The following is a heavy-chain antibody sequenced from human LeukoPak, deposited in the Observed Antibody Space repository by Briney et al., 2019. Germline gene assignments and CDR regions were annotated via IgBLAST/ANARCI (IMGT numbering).Heavy chain of an antibody. CDR1: GFTFSSHW. CDR2: INSDGSST. Sequence: PGGSLRLSCAASGFTFSSHWMHWVRQAPGKGLVWVSRINSDGSSTSYADSVKGRFTISRDNAKSTLYLQMNSLRVEDTAVYYCAREWSGFGELPDYWGQGTLVTVSS. V-gene: IGHV3-74*01. CDR3: AREWSGFGELPDY. D-gene: IGHD3-10*01. J-gene: IGHJ4*02.